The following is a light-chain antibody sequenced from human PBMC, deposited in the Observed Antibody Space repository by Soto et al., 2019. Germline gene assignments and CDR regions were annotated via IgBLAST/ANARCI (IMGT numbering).Light chain of an antibody. J-gene: IGKJ5*01. Sequence: EIVMTQSPATLSVSPGERSTLSCRASQDININLAWYQQKAGQAPRLLIYGASSRATGIPDRFSGSGSGTDFTLTITSLEPEDFVVYFCQQYDTSPITFGQGTRREIK. CDR1: QDININ. CDR3: QQYDTSPIT. V-gene: IGKV3D-15*01. CDR2: GAS.